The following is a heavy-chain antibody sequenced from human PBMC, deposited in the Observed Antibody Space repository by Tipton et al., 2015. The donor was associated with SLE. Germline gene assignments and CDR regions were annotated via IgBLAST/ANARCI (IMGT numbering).Heavy chain of an antibody. CDR2: IYYSGST. V-gene: IGHV4-59*01. Sequence: TLSLTCTVSGGSISSYYWSWIRQPPGKGLEWIGYIYYSGSTNYNLSLKSRVTISVDTSKNQFSLKLSSVTAADTAVYYCARGGDYDFWSGFFDYWGQGTLVTVSS. CDR1: GGSISSYY. D-gene: IGHD3-3*01. J-gene: IGHJ4*02. CDR3: ARGGDYDFWSGFFDY.